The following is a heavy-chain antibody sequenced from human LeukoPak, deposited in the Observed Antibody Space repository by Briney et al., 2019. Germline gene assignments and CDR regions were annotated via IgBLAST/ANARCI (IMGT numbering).Heavy chain of an antibody. CDR2: ITHGRST. Sequence: SETLSLTCAVYGGSFSGYYWSWIRQPPGKGLEWIGEITHGRSTNYNPSLKSRVTISVDTSMSQCSLELSSVTAADTAVYYCAKGGGNYYMDVWGKGTTVTVSS. CDR1: GGSFSGYY. CDR3: AKGGGNYYMDV. V-gene: IGHV4-34*01. J-gene: IGHJ6*03.